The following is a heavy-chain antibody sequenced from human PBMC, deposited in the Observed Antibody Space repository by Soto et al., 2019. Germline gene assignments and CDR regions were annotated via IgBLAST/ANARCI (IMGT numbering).Heavy chain of an antibody. D-gene: IGHD3-22*01. Sequence: SETLSLTCTVSGGSISSKNYYWGWIRQPPGKGLEWIASIYYSGTTYYNPSLRSRVAIFVDTSKNQFSLRLSAVSAADTAVYYCVRQVSIGYLPDYTDFWAQGTLVTVS. V-gene: IGHV4-39*01. CDR3: VRQVSIGYLPDYTDF. J-gene: IGHJ4*02. CDR1: GGSISSKNYY. CDR2: IYYSGTT.